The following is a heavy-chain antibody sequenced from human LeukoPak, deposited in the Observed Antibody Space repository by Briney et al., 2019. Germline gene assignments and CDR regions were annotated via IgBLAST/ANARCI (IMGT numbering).Heavy chain of an antibody. CDR1: GGTFSSYA. Sequence: ASVKVSCKASGGTFSSYAISWVRQAPGQGLEWMGGIIPIFGTANYAQKFQGRVTITADESTSTAYMELSSLRSEDTAVYYCARDRLVAAAEIDYWGQGTLVTVSS. CDR2: IIPIFGTA. CDR3: ARDRLVAAAEIDY. D-gene: IGHD6-13*01. V-gene: IGHV1-69*13. J-gene: IGHJ4*02.